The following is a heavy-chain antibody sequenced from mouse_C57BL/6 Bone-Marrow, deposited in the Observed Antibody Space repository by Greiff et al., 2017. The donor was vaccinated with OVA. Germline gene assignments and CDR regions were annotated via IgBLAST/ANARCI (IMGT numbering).Heavy chain of an antibody. CDR2: INPYNGGT. J-gene: IGHJ2*01. Sequence: EVQLQQSGPVLVKPGASVKMSCKASGYTFTDYYMNWVKQSHGKSLEWIGVINPYNGGTSYNQKFKGKATLTVDKSSSTAYMELNSLTSEDSAVYYCAREDFFTTVVDFDYWGQGTTLTVSS. CDR1: GYTFTDYY. CDR3: AREDFFTTVVDFDY. D-gene: IGHD1-1*01. V-gene: IGHV1-19*01.